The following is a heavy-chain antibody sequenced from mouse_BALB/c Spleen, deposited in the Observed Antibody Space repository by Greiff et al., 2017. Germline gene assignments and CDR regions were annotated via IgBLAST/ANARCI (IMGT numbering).Heavy chain of an antibody. CDR1: GFTFSSYT. CDR2: ISSGGSYT. V-gene: IGHV5-6-4*01. Sequence: EVKLQESGGGLVKPGGSLKLSCAASGFTFSSYTMSWVRQTPEKRLEWVATISSGGSYTYYPDSVKGRFTISRDNAKNTLYLQMSSLKSEDTAMYYCTRGGDYFDYWGQGTTLTVSS. J-gene: IGHJ2*01. CDR3: TRGGDYFDY.